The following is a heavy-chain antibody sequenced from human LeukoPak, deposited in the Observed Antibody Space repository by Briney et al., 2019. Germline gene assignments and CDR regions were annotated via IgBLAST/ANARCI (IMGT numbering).Heavy chain of an antibody. J-gene: IGHJ3*01. D-gene: IGHD6-19*01. CDR1: GFTFSDYY. CDR3: VRSRPDLAVAAGPFDA. CDR2: ISRSGSTI. V-gene: IGHV3-11*04. Sequence: PGGSLRLSCAASGFTFSDYYMSWIRQAPGKGLEWVSYISRSGSTIYYADSVKGRFTISRDKANNLLYLQMNNLRVEDTAIYYCVRSRPDLAVAAGPFDAWGQGTMVAVS.